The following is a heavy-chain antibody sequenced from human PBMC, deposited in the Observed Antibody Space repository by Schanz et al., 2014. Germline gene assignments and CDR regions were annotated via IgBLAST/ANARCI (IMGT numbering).Heavy chain of an antibody. CDR1: GNTLSAYY. D-gene: IGHD3-3*01. V-gene: IGHV1-2*02. CDR3: ARTASHDVWRGYIPHYAFDL. CDR2: IDPNSGGT. J-gene: IGHJ3*01. Sequence: QVQLVQSRADVKKPGASVKVSCKASGNTLSAYYIHWIRQAPGQGLEWMGWIDPNSGGTNYAQKFQGRVTMTSDTSITTVYMEVNSLTSDDTAVFYCARTASHDVWRGYIPHYAFDLWGQGTVXIVSS.